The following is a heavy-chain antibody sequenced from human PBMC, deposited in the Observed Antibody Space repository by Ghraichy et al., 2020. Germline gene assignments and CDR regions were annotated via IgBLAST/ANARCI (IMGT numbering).Heavy chain of an antibody. CDR1: GFTFRGSA. V-gene: IGHV3-73*01. CDR2: IRSSANNYAT. CDR3: GRLYGDSGYALDS. J-gene: IGHJ4*02. D-gene: IGHD5-12*01. Sequence: LSLTCAAAGFTFRGSAIHWVRQTSGKGLEWVGRIRSSANNYATAYAASVTGRVTVSRDDSENTAYLQMNDLKTEDTAVYHCGRLYGDSGYALDSFGQGTLVTVSP.